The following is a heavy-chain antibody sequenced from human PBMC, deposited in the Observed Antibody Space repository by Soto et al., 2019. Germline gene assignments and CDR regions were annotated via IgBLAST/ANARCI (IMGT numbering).Heavy chain of an antibody. Sequence: ASVKVSCKASGYTFTGYSMHWVRQAPGQGLEWMGWMNPNSGNTGYAQKFQGRVTMTRNTSISTAYMELSSLRSEDTAVYYCARASRYYDFWSGYYSYYHYGMDVWGQGTTVTVSS. CDR2: MNPNSGNT. CDR3: ARASRYYDFWSGYYSYYHYGMDV. CDR1: GYTFTGYS. D-gene: IGHD3-3*01. V-gene: IGHV1-8*02. J-gene: IGHJ6*02.